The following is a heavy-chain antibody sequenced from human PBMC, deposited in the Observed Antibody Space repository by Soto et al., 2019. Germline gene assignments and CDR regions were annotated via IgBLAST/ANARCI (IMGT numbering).Heavy chain of an antibody. Sequence: SETLSLTCTVSGGSISSSSYYWGWIRQPPGKGLEWIGSIYYSGSTYYNPSLKSRVTISVDTSKNQFSLKLSSVTAADTAVYYCARSYCGGDCYYWDWYFDLWGRGTLVTVSS. J-gene: IGHJ2*01. CDR2: IYYSGST. D-gene: IGHD2-21*02. CDR3: ARSYCGGDCYYWDWYFDL. CDR1: GGSISSSSYY. V-gene: IGHV4-39*01.